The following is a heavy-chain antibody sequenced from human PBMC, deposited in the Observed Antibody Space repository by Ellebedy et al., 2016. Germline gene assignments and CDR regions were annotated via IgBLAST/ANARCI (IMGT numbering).Heavy chain of an antibody. J-gene: IGHJ4*02. CDR2: ITSNGGST. Sequence: GGSLRLXXAASGFTFSSYAMHWVRQAPGKGLEYVSAITSNGGSTYYADSVKGRFTISRDNSKHTLYLQMSSLRAEDTAVYYCVKEAKSGWGRYYFDYWGQGTLVTVSS. V-gene: IGHV3-64D*06. CDR3: VKEAKSGWGRYYFDY. CDR1: GFTFSSYA. D-gene: IGHD3-16*01.